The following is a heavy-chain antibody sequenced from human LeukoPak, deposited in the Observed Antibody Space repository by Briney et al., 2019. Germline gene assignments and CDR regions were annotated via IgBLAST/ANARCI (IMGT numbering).Heavy chain of an antibody. D-gene: IGHD3-10*02. CDR3: ARNVALPVYYYYGMDV. Sequence: SETLSLTCTVSGGSISSGGYYWSWIRQHPGKGLEWIGYIYYSGSTYYNPSLKSRVTISVDTSKNQFSLKLSSVTAADTAVYYYARNVALPVYYYYGMDVWGKGTTVTVSS. J-gene: IGHJ6*04. CDR2: IYYSGST. CDR1: GGSISSGGYY. V-gene: IGHV4-31*03.